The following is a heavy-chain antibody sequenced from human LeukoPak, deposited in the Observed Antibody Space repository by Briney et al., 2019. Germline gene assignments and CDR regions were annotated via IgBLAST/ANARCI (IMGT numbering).Heavy chain of an antibody. J-gene: IGHJ6*04. Sequence: GGSLRLSCAASGFTFSGYAMSWVRQAPGKGLEWVSAISGSGGSTYYADSVKGRFTISRDNSKNTLYLQMNSLRAGDTAVYYCAGSGSYYDYYYYGMDVWGKGTTVTVSS. V-gene: IGHV3-23*01. D-gene: IGHD3-10*01. CDR2: ISGSGGST. CDR3: AGSGSYYDYYYYGMDV. CDR1: GFTFSGYA.